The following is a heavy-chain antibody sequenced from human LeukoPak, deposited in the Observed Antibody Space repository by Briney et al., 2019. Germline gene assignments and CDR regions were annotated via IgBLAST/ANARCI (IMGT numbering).Heavy chain of an antibody. CDR1: GFTFDDYA. J-gene: IGHJ4*02. CDR3: AKDMGGQGYSDIGGIDY. D-gene: IGHD2-15*01. Sequence: GGSLRLSCAASGFTFDDYAMHWVRQVPGKGLEWVSLISWDGSITYYTDSVKGRFTISRDNSKNSLLLQMNSLRGDDTAFYYCAKDMGGQGYSDIGGIDYWGQGALVTVSS. CDR2: ISWDGSIT. V-gene: IGHV3-43D*03.